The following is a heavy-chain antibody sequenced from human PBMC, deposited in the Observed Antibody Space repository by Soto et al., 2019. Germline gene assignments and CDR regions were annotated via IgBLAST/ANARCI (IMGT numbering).Heavy chain of an antibody. D-gene: IGHD2-15*01. Sequence: SCPTLVNPTRTLTLTCTFSGFSLSTSGMRVSWIRQPPGKALEWLARIDWDDDKFYSTSLKTRLTISKDSSKNQVVLTMTNMDPVDTATYYCARMFHCSGGTCPFDYWGQGALVTVSS. CDR2: IDWDDDK. V-gene: IGHV2-70*04. J-gene: IGHJ4*02. CDR1: GFSLSTSGMR. CDR3: ARMFHCSGGTCPFDY.